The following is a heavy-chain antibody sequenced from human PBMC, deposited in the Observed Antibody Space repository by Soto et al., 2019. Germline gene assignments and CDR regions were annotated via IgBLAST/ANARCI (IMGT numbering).Heavy chain of an antibody. D-gene: IGHD6-13*01. Sequence: SETLSLTCTVSSAPITKYYWGWVRQAPGRGLEWIGFTHNSGYISYSPSLKSRVTISVDTSKNQFSLKLSSVTAADTAVYYCARHTHGAAAGTPVDYWGQGTLVTVSS. CDR3: ARHTHGAAAGTPVDY. CDR2: THNSGYI. J-gene: IGHJ4*02. V-gene: IGHV4-59*08. CDR1: SAPITKYY.